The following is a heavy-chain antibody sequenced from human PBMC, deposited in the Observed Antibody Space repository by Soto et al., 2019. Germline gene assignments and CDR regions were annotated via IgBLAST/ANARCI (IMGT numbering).Heavy chain of an antibody. CDR1: GGSISSGGYS. V-gene: IGHV4-30-2*01. D-gene: IGHD1-26*01. J-gene: IGHJ5*02. CDR3: ARVSDSGSSDWFDP. Sequence: SETLSLTCAVSGGSISSGGYSWSWIRQPPGKGLEWIGYIYHSGSTYYNPSLKSRVTISVDRSKNQFSLKLSSVTAADTAVYYCARVSDSGSSDWFDPWGQGTLVTVSS. CDR2: IYHSGST.